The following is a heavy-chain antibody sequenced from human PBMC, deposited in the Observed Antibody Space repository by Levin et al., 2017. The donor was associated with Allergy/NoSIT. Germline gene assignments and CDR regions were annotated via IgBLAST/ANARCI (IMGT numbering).Heavy chain of an antibody. CDR1: GYTFTEYY. J-gene: IGHJ4*02. D-gene: IGHD4-17*01. CDR2: INPKSGGI. CDR3: AREENGAFDY. V-gene: IGHV1-2*02. Sequence: RASVKVSCKTSGYTFTEYYIHWVRQAPGQGLEKMGWINPKSGGISYAQNFQGRVAMTRDTSISTAYMELSGLTPDDTATYFCAREENGAFDYWGQGSLVIVSS.